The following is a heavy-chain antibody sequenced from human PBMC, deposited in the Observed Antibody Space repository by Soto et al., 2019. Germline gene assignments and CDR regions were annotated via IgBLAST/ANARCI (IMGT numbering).Heavy chain of an antibody. CDR2: IIPIFGTA. Sequence: QVQLVQSGAEVKKPGSSVKVSCKASGGTFSSYAISWVRQAPGQGLEWMGGIIPIFGTANYAQKFQGRVTITADESTNTAYMELRSLRSEDTAVYYCARDRSSVVITTSWFDPWGQGTLVTVSS. J-gene: IGHJ5*02. CDR3: ARDRSSVVITTSWFDP. V-gene: IGHV1-69*01. D-gene: IGHD3-22*01. CDR1: GGTFSSYA.